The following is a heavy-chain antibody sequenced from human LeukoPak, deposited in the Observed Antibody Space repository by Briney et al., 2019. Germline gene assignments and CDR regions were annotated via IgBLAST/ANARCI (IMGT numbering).Heavy chain of an antibody. Sequence: SETLSLTCTVSGGSLSSYYWSWIRQPPGKGLEWIGYIYYSGSTNYNPSLKSRVTISVDTSKNQFSLKLSSVTAADTAVYYCARTDSSGWYGGGYWGQGTLVTVSS. CDR3: ARTDSSGWYGGGY. CDR2: IYYSGST. V-gene: IGHV4-59*01. J-gene: IGHJ4*02. D-gene: IGHD6-19*01. CDR1: GGSLSSYY.